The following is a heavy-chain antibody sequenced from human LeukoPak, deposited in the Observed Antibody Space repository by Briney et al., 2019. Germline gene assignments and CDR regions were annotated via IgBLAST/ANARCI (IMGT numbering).Heavy chain of an antibody. CDR3: ARGTDTGLVWGAFEI. CDR1: GFSLLTTVMC. Sequence: SGPTLVKPTQTLTLTGTCSGFSLLTTVMCVNWIRQPPGKALQWLARIDWDDDKYYSATRLPIYKDTSKNQFGLTGTDMDPRETGTYFCARGTDTGLVWGAFEISGQGIMVTVYS. V-gene: IGHV2-70*11. D-gene: IGHD5-18*01. J-gene: IGHJ3*02. CDR2: IDWDDDK.